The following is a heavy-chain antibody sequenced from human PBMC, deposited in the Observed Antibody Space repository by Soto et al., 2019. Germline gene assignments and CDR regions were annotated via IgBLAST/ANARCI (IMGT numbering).Heavy chain of an antibody. CDR3: ATEPIYYNDGSGYYPLGH. CDR2: ISAHNGDT. CDR1: GYSFATYG. Sequence: QVQLVQSGAEVKKPGASVKVSCKASGYSFATYGFSWVRQAAGQGLECVGWISAHNGDTHYSQKFQGRVTLTTDKSTNTCYMELKSLTSDATAVYFCATEPIYYNDGSGYYPLGHWGQRTLVTVSS. J-gene: IGHJ4*02. D-gene: IGHD3-22*01. V-gene: IGHV1-18*04.